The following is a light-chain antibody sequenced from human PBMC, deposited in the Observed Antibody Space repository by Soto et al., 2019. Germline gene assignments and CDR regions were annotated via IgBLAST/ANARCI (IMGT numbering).Light chain of an antibody. J-gene: IGLJ1*01. CDR1: SSNIGAGYE. Sequence: QSVLTQPPSVSEAPGQRVTISCTGSSSNIGAGYEAHWYQQVPGTAPKLLIYENNNRPSGVPDRFSGSKSGTSASLAITWLQAEDEAEYYCQSYDSGLSGYVFGTGTKLTVL. CDR3: QSYDSGLSGYV. V-gene: IGLV1-40*01. CDR2: ENN.